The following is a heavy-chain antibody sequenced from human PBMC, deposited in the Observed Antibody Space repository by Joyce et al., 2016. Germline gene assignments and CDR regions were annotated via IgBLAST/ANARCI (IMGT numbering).Heavy chain of an antibody. V-gene: IGHV1-46*01. CDR3: ASRGTSNITDHYYGMDV. D-gene: IGHD1-20*01. CDR2: IDPSGGST. Sequence: QVQLVQSGAELKRPGASVKISCKASGYTFTSYSVHWVRQAPGQGLEWMGMIDPSGGSTTYAQRFWGRVSMTRDTSTSTVYMKLSSLRSEDTAVYYCASRGTSNITDHYYGMDVWGQGTAVTVSS. J-gene: IGHJ6*02. CDR1: GYTFTSYS.